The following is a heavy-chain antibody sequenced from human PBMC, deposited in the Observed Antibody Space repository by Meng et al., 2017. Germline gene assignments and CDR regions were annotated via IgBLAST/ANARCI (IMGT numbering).Heavy chain of an antibody. D-gene: IGHD3-22*01. CDR2: INPSGGST. J-gene: IGHJ4*02. CDR3: ARGYLPYDSSGYYFDY. CDR1: GYTFTSYY. V-gene: IGHV1-46*01. Sequence: QVQLVQYGAEVKKPGASVKVSCKASGYTFTSYYMHWGRQAPGQGLEWMGIINPSGGSTSYAQKFQGRVTMTRDTSTSTVYMELSSLRSEDTAVYYCARGYLPYDSSGYYFDYWGQGTLVTVSS.